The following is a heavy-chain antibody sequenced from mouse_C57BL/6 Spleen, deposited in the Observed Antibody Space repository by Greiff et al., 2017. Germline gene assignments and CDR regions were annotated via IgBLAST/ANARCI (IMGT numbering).Heavy chain of an antibody. Sequence: VQLKESGPGMVKPSQSLSLTCTVTGYSITSGYDWHWIRHFPGNKLEWMGYISYSGSTNYNPSVKSRISITHDTSKNHFFLKLNSVTTEDTATYYCARGGYYGAWFADWGQRTLVTVS. V-gene: IGHV3-1*01. CDR3: ARGGYYGAWFAD. J-gene: IGHJ3*01. D-gene: IGHD1-1*01. CDR1: GYSITSGYD. CDR2: ISYSGST.